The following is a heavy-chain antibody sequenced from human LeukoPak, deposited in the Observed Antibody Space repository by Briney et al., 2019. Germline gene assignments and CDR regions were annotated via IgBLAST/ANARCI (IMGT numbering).Heavy chain of an antibody. CDR3: ARTRILTGYYDY. CDR2: ISSNGGST. J-gene: IGHJ4*02. D-gene: IGHD3-9*01. V-gene: IGHV3-64*01. CDR1: GFTFSSYA. Sequence: GGSLRLSCAASGFTFSSYAMHWVRQAPGKGLEYVSAISSNGGSTHYANSVKGRFTISRDNSKNTLYLQMGSLRAEDMAVYYCARTRILTGYYDYWGQGTLVTVSS.